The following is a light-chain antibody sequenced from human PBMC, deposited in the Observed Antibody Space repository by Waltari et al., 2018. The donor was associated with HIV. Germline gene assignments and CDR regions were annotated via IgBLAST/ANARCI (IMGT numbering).Light chain of an antibody. CDR2: EVS. CDR1: SSDVGSYNL. Sequence: QSALTQPASVSGSPGQSITISCIGTSSDVGSYNLVSWYQQHPGKAPKLMIYEVSKRPSGVSNRFSGSKSGNTASLTISGLQAEDEGDYYCCSYAGSSSFHVVFGGGTKLTVL. CDR3: CSYAGSSSFHVV. V-gene: IGLV2-23*02. J-gene: IGLJ2*01.